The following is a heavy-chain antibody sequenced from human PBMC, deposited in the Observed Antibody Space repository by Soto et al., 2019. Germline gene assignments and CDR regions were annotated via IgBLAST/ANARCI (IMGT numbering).Heavy chain of an antibody. D-gene: IGHD2-15*01. J-gene: IGHJ4*02. V-gene: IGHV4-34*01. CDR3: ARALGGIDTFDY. CDR2: INHSGST. CDR1: GGSFSGYY. Sequence: SETLSLTCAVYGGSFSGYYWSWIRQPPGKGLEWIGEINHSGSTNYNPSLKSRVTISVDTSKNQFSLKLSSVTAADTAVYYCARALGGIDTFDYWGQGTLVTVSS.